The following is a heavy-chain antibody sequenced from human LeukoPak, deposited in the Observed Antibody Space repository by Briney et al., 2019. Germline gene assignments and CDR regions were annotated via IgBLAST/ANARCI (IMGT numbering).Heavy chain of an antibody. CDR3: ARSRGRSHADY. Sequence: SETLSLTCTVSGGSISSSSYYWGWIRQPPGKGLEWIGSIYYSGSTYYNPSLKSRVTISVDTSKNQFSLKLSSVTAADTAVYYCARSRGRSHADYWGQGTLVTVSS. J-gene: IGHJ4*02. V-gene: IGHV4-39*07. D-gene: IGHD1-26*01. CDR2: IYYSGST. CDR1: GGSISSSSYY.